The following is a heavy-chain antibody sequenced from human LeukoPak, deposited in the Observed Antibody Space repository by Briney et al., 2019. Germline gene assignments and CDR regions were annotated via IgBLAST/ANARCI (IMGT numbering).Heavy chain of an antibody. CDR3: ARAKNWNWGRSLGP. Sequence: ASVNASCKASAYTFTSYDVNWARQATGQGLERMGWTNPNSGNTGYAQKFQGRVTITRNTSISTAYLELSSLRSEDTAVYYCARAKNWNWGRSLGPWGQGALVTVAS. CDR1: AYTFTSYD. D-gene: IGHD1-7*01. CDR2: TNPNSGNT. V-gene: IGHV1-8*03. J-gene: IGHJ5*02.